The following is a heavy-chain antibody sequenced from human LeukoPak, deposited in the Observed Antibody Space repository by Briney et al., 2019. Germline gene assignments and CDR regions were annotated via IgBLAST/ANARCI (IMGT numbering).Heavy chain of an antibody. V-gene: IGHV3-33*01. J-gene: IGHJ3*02. CDR1: GFSFSSYG. CDR3: ARAQWLANDVFDI. CDR2: IWYDGSNK. D-gene: IGHD6-19*01. Sequence: PGGSLRLSCAASGFSFSSYGMHWVRQAPGKGLEWVAAIWYDGSNKYYVDSVKGRFTISRDNSKNTLYLQMNSLRVEDTAVYYCARAQWLANDVFDIWGQGTMVTVSS.